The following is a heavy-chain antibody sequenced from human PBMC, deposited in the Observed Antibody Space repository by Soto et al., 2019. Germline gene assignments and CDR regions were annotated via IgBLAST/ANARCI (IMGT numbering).Heavy chain of an antibody. CDR3: ARGYYYGSGSSPDY. V-gene: IGHV1-8*01. D-gene: IGHD3-10*01. CDR1: GYTFTSYD. J-gene: IGHJ4*02. CDR2: MNPNRGNP. Sequence: QVQLVQSGAEVKKPGASVKVSCKASGYTFTSYDINWVRQATGQGLEWMGWMNPNRGNPGYVQKFQGRVTMTRNNSIGTAYMELSSLRSEDTAVYYCARGYYYGSGSSPDYWGQGTLVTVSS.